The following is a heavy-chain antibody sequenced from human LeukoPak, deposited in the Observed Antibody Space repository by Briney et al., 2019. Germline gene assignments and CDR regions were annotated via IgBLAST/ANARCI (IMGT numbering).Heavy chain of an antibody. CDR3: ARGTMVRTRAWFDP. D-gene: IGHD3-10*01. CDR2: IYPGDSDT. Sequence: GEPLKTSCKCSGYSFTSFWIGWVRQTPGKGLEGMGIIYPGDSDTRYSPSCQGQITISADKSISTAYLQWSSLKDSNTAMYYCARGTMVRTRAWFDPWGQGTLVTVSS. V-gene: IGHV5-51*01. CDR1: GYSFTSFW. J-gene: IGHJ5*02.